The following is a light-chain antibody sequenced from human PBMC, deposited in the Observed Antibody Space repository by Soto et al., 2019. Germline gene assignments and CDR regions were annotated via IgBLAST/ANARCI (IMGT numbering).Light chain of an antibody. CDR1: GSDVGGYNS. J-gene: IGLJ1*01. V-gene: IGLV2-14*01. CDR3: SSYRSSNTLCV. Sequence: QSALTQPASVSGSPGPSITISCTGTGSDVGGYNSVSWYQQHPGKAPKLMIYEVNTRPSGVSNRFTGSTSGNTASLTISGLQAEDEADYYCSSYRSSNTLCVFGTGTKLTVL. CDR2: EVN.